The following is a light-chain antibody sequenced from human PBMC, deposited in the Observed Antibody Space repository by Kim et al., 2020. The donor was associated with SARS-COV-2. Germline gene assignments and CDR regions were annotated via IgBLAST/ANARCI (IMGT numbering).Light chain of an antibody. CDR1: QSLVNRDGNTY. V-gene: IGKV2-30*01. J-gene: IGKJ3*01. CDR3: MQGTHWPFT. CDR2: QVS. Sequence: PASISCRASQSLVNRDGNTYLNWLQQRPGQSPRRLIYQVSKRDSGVPDRFSGSGSGTDFTLQISRVEAEDVGVSYCMQGTHWPFTFGPGTKVDIK.